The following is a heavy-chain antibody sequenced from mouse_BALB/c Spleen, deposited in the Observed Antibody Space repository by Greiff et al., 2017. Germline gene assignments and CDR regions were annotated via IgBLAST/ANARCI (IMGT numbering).Heavy chain of an antibody. V-gene: IGHV1-7*01. Sequence: VQLQQSGAELAKPGASVKMSCKASGYTFTSYWMHWVKQRPGQGLEWIGYINPSTGYTEYNQKFKDKATLTADKSSSTAYMQLSSLTSEDSAVYYCARYYRYDEVFDYWGQGTTLTVSS. D-gene: IGHD2-14*01. CDR2: INPSTGYT. CDR1: GYTFTSYW. CDR3: ARYYRYDEVFDY. J-gene: IGHJ2*01.